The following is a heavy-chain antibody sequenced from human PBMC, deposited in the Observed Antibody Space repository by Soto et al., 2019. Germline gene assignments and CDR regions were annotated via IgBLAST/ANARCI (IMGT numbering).Heavy chain of an antibody. J-gene: IGHJ4*02. V-gene: IGHV3-30*18. D-gene: IGHD3-3*01. CDR3: AKDINGGFLEWVSTLDD. Sequence: QVQLVESGGGVVQPGRSLRLSCAVSGFTFSSYGMNWVRQAPGKGLEWVAVISYDGSNNYSADSVKGRFTISRDNSKNALYLQMNSLRAEDTAVYYWAKDINGGFLEWVSTLDDWGQGTLVPVSS. CDR2: ISYDGSNN. CDR1: GFTFSSYG.